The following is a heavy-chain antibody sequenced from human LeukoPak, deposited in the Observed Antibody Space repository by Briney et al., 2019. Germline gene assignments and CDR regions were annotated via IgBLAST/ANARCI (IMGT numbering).Heavy chain of an antibody. D-gene: IGHD6-19*01. CDR1: GGSISSSNW. CDR2: IYHSGST. CDR3: ARERGGSKLTGLYGRDYYYMDV. Sequence: PSGTLSLTCAVSGGSISSSNWWSWVRQPPGKGLEWIGEIYHSGSTNYNPSLKSRVTISVDKSKNQFSLKLSSVTAADTAVYYCARERGGSKLTGLYGRDYYYMDVWGKGTTVTISS. J-gene: IGHJ6*03. V-gene: IGHV4-4*02.